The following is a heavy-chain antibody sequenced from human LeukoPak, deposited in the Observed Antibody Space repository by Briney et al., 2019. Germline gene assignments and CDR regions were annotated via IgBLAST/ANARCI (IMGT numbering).Heavy chain of an antibody. J-gene: IGHJ6*03. CDR2: IYYSGST. CDR3: ARIPRGRRHVDYYYMDV. D-gene: IGHD3-10*01. V-gene: IGHV4-39*07. Sequence: PSETLSLTCTVSGGSISSSSYYWGWIRQPPGKGLEWIGSIYYSGSTYYNPSLKSRVTISVDTSKNQFSLKLSSVTAADTAVYYCARIPRGRRHVDYYYMDVWGKGTTVTVSS. CDR1: GGSISSSSYY.